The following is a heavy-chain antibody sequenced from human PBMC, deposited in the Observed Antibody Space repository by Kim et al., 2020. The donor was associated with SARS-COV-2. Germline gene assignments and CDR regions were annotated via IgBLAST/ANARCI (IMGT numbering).Heavy chain of an antibody. D-gene: IGHD4-17*01. CDR1: GFTFDDYA. Sequence: GGSLRLSCAASGFTFDDYAMHWVRQAPGKGLEWVSGISWNSGSIGYADSVKGRFTISRDNAKNSLYLQMNSLRAEDTALYYCAKDSRYDYGDYHWDYWGQGTLVTVSS. J-gene: IGHJ4*02. CDR2: ISWNSGSI. CDR3: AKDSRYDYGDYHWDY. V-gene: IGHV3-9*01.